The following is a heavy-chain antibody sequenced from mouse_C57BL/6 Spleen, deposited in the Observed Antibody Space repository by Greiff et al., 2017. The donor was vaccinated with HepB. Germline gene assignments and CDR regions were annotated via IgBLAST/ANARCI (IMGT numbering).Heavy chain of an antibody. CDR1: GFTFSDYG. CDR3: ALGYWYFDV. V-gene: IGHV5-17*01. CDR2: ISSGSSTI. D-gene: IGHD4-1*01. J-gene: IGHJ1*03. Sequence: VQLKESGGGLVKPGGSLKLSCAASGFTFSDYGMHWVRQAPEKGLEWVAYISSGSSTIYYADTVKGRFTISRDNAKNTLFLQMTSLRSEDTAMYYCALGYWYFDVWGTGTTVTVSS.